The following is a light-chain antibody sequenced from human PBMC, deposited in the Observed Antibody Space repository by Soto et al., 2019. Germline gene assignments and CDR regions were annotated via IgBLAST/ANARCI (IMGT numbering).Light chain of an antibody. J-gene: IGLJ2*01. V-gene: IGLV2-14*01. CDR2: EVR. CDR1: VRDIGAYNL. CDR3: SSFTAKSTLI. Sequence: QSVLTQPASVSGSPGQGITLSCAGTVRDIGAYNLVSWYQQHPRKAPLLIVYEVRNRASGITLRYSASKSGNTASLTISALQAEDEAHYYCSSFTAKSTLIFGGGTKLTVL.